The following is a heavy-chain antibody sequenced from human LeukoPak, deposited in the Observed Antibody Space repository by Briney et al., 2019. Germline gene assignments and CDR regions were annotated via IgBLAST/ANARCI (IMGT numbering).Heavy chain of an antibody. CDR2: INPNTGDT. CDR3: ARDLHWGPDY. D-gene: IGHD7-27*01. CDR1: GYTFTGYY. V-gene: IGHV1-2*02. Sequence: ASVKVSCKASGYTFTGYYMHLVRQAPGQGLEWMGWINPNTGDTNYAQKFQGRVTMTRDTSISTAYMELSSLRSDDTAVYYCARDLHWGPDYWGQGTLVTVSS. J-gene: IGHJ4*02.